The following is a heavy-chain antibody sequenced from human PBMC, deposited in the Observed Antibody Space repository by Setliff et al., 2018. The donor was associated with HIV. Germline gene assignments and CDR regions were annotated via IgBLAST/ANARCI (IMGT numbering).Heavy chain of an antibody. CDR1: GFTFSNYW. CDR3: ARDKDEDYGSTSFDY. Sequence: RGSLRLSCAASGFTFSNYWMSWVRQAPGKRLEWVANIKQDGSDKYYVDSVKGRFTISRDNAKNSLYLQLNSLRPEDTAVYYCARDKDEDYGSTSFDYWGQGILVTVSS. D-gene: IGHD4-17*01. V-gene: IGHV3-7*03. J-gene: IGHJ4*02. CDR2: IKQDGSDK.